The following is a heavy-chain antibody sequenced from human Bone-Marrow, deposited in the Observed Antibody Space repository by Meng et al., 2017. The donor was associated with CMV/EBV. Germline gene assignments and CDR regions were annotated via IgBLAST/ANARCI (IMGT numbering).Heavy chain of an antibody. CDR3: ARVASAGRGMDV. J-gene: IGHJ6*02. Sequence: GESLKISCAASGFTFSSYEMNWVRQAPGKGLEWVANMNQDGSQKNYVDSVKGRFTISRDNAKNSLFLQMNSLRAEDTAVYYCARVASAGRGMDVWGQGTTVTVSS. CDR2: MNQDGSQK. D-gene: IGHD6-13*01. CDR1: GFTFSSYE. V-gene: IGHV3-7*04.